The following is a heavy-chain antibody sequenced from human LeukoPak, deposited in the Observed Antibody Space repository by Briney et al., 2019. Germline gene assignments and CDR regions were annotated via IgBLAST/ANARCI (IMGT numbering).Heavy chain of an antibody. CDR2: ISSSGSTI. Sequence: GGSLRLSCGASGFTFSDYYMSWIRQAPGKGLEWVPYISSSGSTIYYADSVKGRFTISRDNAKNSLYLQMNSLRAEDTAVYYCTVPAATSTTPFDYWGQGTLVTVSS. CDR1: GFTFSDYY. V-gene: IGHV3-11*04. J-gene: IGHJ4*02. CDR3: TVPAATSTTPFDY. D-gene: IGHD2-15*01.